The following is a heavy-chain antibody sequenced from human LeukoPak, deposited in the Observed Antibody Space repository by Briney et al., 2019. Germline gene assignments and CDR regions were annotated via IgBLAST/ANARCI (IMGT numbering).Heavy chain of an antibody. CDR2: IYTCGSS. D-gene: IGHD5-24*01. V-gene: IGHV4-61*02. CDR1: GGSISSGSYY. CDR3: ARGMRDGYNKWFDP. Sequence: PSETLSLTCTVSGGSISSGSYYWSWIRQPAGKGLEWIGRIYTCGSSNYNPSLKSRVTISVDTSKNQFSLKLSSVTAADTAVYYCARGMRDGYNKWFDPWGQGTLVTVSS. J-gene: IGHJ5*02.